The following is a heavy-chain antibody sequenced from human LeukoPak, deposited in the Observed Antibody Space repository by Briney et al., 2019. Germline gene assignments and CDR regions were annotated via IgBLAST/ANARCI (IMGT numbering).Heavy chain of an antibody. Sequence: ASVKASCKTSGYTFTKHPMHWVRQAPGQRLEWMGWINTDNGNTKYSEKFQGRVAITRDTSASTAYMELNSPTSEDTALYYCAPLIGAYFDYWGQGTLVTVSS. V-gene: IGHV1-3*04. CDR3: APLIGAYFDY. D-gene: IGHD3-10*01. CDR2: INTDNGNT. J-gene: IGHJ4*02. CDR1: GYTFTKHP.